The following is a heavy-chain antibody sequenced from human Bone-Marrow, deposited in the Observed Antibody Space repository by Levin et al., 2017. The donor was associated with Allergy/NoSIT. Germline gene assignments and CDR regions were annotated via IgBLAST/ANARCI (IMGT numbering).Heavy chain of an antibody. D-gene: IGHD3-22*01. CDR1: GVRFSTYD. CDR3: AREDYYYDSTGYPSGYFDY. J-gene: IGHJ4*02. V-gene: IGHV3-13*04. CDR2: IGTGGDT. Sequence: GGSLRLSCAASGVRFSTYDMHWVRQATGKGLEWVSGIGTGGDTYYTGSVKGRFTVSREDAKDSLYLQMNSLRAGDTAVYYCAREDYYYDSTGYPSGYFDYWGQGILVTVSS.